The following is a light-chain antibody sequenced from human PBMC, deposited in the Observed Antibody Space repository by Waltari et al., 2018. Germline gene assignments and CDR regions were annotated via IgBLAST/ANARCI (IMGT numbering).Light chain of an antibody. CDR3: QVLDTDNDQLV. CDR1: NIESKT. V-gene: IGLV3-21*02. J-gene: IGLJ3*02. Sequence: SYVVTQPPPVSLAPGQTARITCGGDNIESKTVHWYQQKAGQAPVVVVYEDNDRPSEIPERFSGSNSGNTATLTISRVEAGDQGDYYCQVLDTDNDQLVFGGGTKLTVL. CDR2: EDN.